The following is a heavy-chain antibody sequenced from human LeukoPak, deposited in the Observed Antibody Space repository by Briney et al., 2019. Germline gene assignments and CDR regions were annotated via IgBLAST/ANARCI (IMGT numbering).Heavy chain of an antibody. V-gene: IGHV3-30*03. J-gene: IGHJ4*02. Sequence: PGGSLRLSCAASGFTFSSYGMHWVRQAPGKGLEWVAVISHDGSNKYYADSAKGRLTISRDNSKNTLYLQMNSLRAEDTAVYYCARGHDSSGYYFDYWGQGTLVTVSS. CDR1: GFTFSSYG. CDR3: ARGHDSSGYYFDY. D-gene: IGHD3-22*01. CDR2: ISHDGSNK.